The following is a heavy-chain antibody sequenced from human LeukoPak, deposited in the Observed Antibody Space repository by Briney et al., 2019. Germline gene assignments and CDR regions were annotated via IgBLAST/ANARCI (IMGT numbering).Heavy chain of an antibody. CDR1: GFTFRNAR. J-gene: IGHJ6*04. CDR3: AELGITMIGGV. V-gene: IGHV3-7*01. D-gene: IGHD3-10*02. CDR2: IKQDGSEK. Sequence: GGSLRLSCAASGFTFRNARMTWVRQAPGKGLEWVANIKQDGSEKYYVDSVKGRFTISRDNAKNSLYLQMNSLRAEDTAVYYCAELGITMIGGVWGKGTTVTISS.